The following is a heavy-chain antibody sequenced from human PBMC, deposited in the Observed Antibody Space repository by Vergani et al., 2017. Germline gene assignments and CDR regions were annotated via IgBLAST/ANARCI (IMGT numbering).Heavy chain of an antibody. V-gene: IGHV3-23*03. J-gene: IGHJ3*02. CDR3: AKDRSSSTSWPDAFDI. Sequence: EVQLLESGGGLVQPGGSLRLSCAASGFTFSSYAMSWVRQAPGKGLEWVSVIYSGGSSTYYADSVKGRFTISRDNSKNTLYLQMNSLRAEDTAVYYCAKDRSSSTSWPDAFDIWGQGTMVTVSS. CDR2: IYSGGSST. D-gene: IGHD2-2*01. CDR1: GFTFSSYA.